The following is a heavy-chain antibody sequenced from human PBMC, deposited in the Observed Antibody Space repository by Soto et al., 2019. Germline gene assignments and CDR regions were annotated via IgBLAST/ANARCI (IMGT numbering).Heavy chain of an antibody. CDR1: GGSISSGGYY. CDR2: IYYSGST. CDR3: ARFIPGTGSDY. Sequence: SETLSLTCTVSGGSISSGGYYWSWIRQHPGKGLEWIGYIYYSGSTYYNPSLKSRVTISVDTSKNQFSLKLSSVTAADTAVYYCARFIPGTGSDYWGQRTLVTVSS. J-gene: IGHJ4*02. D-gene: IGHD1-20*01. V-gene: IGHV4-31*03.